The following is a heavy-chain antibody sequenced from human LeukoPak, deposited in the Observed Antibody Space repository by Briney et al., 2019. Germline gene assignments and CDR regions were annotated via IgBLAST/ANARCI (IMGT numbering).Heavy chain of an antibody. CDR3: ARVDGYQLLQ. CDR2: IYYSGST. J-gene: IGHJ4*02. D-gene: IGHD2-2*01. CDR1: GGSISSYY. Sequence: PSETLSLTCTVSGGSISSYYWSWIRQPPGKGLEWIGYIYYSGSTNYNPSLKSRVTISVDTSKNLFSLKLSSVTAADTAVYYCARVDGYQLLQWGQGTLVTVSS. V-gene: IGHV4-59*01.